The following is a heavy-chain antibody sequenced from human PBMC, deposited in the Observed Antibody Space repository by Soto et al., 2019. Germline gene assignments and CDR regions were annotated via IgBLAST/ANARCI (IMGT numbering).Heavy chain of an antibody. V-gene: IGHV3-48*02. J-gene: IGHJ5*02. CDR1: GFTFSSYS. CDR2: ISSSSSTI. D-gene: IGHD4-17*01. CDR3: ARENYGDYLNWFDP. Sequence: EVQLVESGGGLVQPGGSLRLSCAASGFTFSSYSMNWVRQAPGKGLEWVSYISSSSSTIYYADSVKGRFIISRDNAKNSLYLQMNSLRDEDTAVYYCARENYGDYLNWFDPWGQGTLVTVSS.